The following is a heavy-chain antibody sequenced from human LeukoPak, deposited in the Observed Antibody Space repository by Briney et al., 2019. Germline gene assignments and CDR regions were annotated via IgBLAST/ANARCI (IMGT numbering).Heavy chain of an antibody. D-gene: IGHD5-18*01. J-gene: IGHJ4*02. CDR2: VYYSGST. CDR3: ARYLGYSYGF. CDR1: GGSISSSSYY. V-gene: IGHV4-39*07. Sequence: SETLSLTCTVSGGSISSSSYYWGWIRQPPGKGLEWIGSVYYSGSTYYNPSLKSRVTISVDTPKNQFSLRLSSVTAADTAVYYCARYLGYSYGFWGQGTLVTVSS.